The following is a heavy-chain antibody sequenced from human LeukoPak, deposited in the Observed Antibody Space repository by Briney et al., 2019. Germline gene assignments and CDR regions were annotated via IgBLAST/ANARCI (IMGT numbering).Heavy chain of an antibody. CDR2: ISGSGGRT. V-gene: IGHV3-23*01. CDR1: GFTFSSSD. J-gene: IGHJ4*02. CDR3: AKDSTSWAY. Sequence: GGSLRLSCTASGFTFSSSDMSWVRQAPGKGLEWVSGISGSGGRTYYTDSVKGRFTISRDNSKNTLYLQMNSLRAEDTAIYYCAKDSTSWAYWGQGTLVTVSS. D-gene: IGHD6-13*01.